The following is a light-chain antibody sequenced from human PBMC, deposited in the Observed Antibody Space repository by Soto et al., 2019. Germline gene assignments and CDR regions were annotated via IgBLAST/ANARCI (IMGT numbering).Light chain of an antibody. V-gene: IGKV1-33*01. CDR3: QQYENLPT. Sequence: DIQMTQSPSSLSASVGDRVAITCRASQSISNHLNWYQQKPGRAPKLLIYDASNLEAGVPSRFRGSGSGTDFTFTISRLQPEDIATYYCQQYENLPTFGQGTRLEIK. CDR1: QSISNH. J-gene: IGKJ5*01. CDR2: DAS.